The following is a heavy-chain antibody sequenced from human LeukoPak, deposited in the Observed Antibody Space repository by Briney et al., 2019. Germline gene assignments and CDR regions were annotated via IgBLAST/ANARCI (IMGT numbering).Heavy chain of an antibody. V-gene: IGHV3-33*01. Sequence: PTGGSLRLSCAASGYTFSRHGIHWVRQAPGKGLEWVAVVWYDGRNRDYADSVKGRFTISKDSSNNMVFLQMDRLRAEDTAVYYCARLWGGNGYSGGSLNLWGQGTLVTVSS. CDR3: ARLWGGNGYSGGSLNL. J-gene: IGHJ5*02. CDR1: GYTFSRHG. CDR2: VWYDGRNR. D-gene: IGHD3-16*01.